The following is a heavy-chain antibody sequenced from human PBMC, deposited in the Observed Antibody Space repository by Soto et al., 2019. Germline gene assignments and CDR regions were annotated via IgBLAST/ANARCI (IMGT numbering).Heavy chain of an antibody. V-gene: IGHV3-23*01. CDR3: AKDPVARLEGWFDP. Sequence: PGGSLRLSCAASGFTFSSYAMTWVRQAPGKGLEWVSAISDSGVSTYYAGSVKGRFTISRDNSKRTLYLQMNSLRADDTAVYYCAKDPVARLEGWFDPWGQGTLVTVSS. CDR1: GFTFSSYA. J-gene: IGHJ5*02. D-gene: IGHD6-6*01. CDR2: ISDSGVST.